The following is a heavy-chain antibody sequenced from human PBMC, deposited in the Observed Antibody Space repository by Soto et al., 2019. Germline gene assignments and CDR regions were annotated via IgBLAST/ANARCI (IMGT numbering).Heavy chain of an antibody. D-gene: IGHD3-9*01. CDR3: ARLCDLLTGYFCFDY. V-gene: IGHV4-59*08. Sequence: PSETLSLTCTVSGGSINTHFWSWVRQPPGKGLEWIGFMFYSGNSNYSPSLESRVNMSADTSKNQVSLQLSSVTAADTAVYYCARLCDLLTGYFCFDYWGQGTPVTVSS. CDR2: MFYSGNS. CDR1: GGSINTHF. J-gene: IGHJ4*02.